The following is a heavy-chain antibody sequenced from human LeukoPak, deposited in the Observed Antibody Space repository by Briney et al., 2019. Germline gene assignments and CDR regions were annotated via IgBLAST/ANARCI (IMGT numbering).Heavy chain of an antibody. J-gene: IGHJ3*02. D-gene: IGHD6-13*01. CDR1: GGSVSSGSYY. CDR2: IYYSGST. V-gene: IGHV4-61*01. Sequence: SETLSLTCTVSGGSVSSGSYYWSWIRQPPGKGLEWIGYIYYSGSTNYNPSLMSRVTISVDTSKNQFSLKLSSVTAADTAVYYCARAPRAAAGILGAFDIWGQGTMVTVSS. CDR3: ARAPRAAAGILGAFDI.